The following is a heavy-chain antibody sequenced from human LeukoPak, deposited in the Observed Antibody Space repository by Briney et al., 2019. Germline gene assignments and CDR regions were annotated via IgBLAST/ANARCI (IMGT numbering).Heavy chain of an antibody. J-gene: IGHJ4*02. Sequence: GGSLRLFCAASGFIVSSNYAGWVRHAPGRGLEGGSDIYSSGSNYYPDSVKGRFTISRDESKNTLYLQMNSLRAEDTAVYYCTRLAVAYFDSWGQGTLVTVSS. D-gene: IGHD6-19*01. CDR2: IYSSGSN. V-gene: IGHV3-66*04. CDR1: GFIVSSNY. CDR3: TRLAVAYFDS.